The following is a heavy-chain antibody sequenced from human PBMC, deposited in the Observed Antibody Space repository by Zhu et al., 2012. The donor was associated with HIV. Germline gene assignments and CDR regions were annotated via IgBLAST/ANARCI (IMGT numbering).Heavy chain of an antibody. CDR1: GGSIDNHY. D-gene: IGHD3-10*01. CDR2: VHSTGNT. V-gene: IGHV4-59*11. J-gene: IGHJ3*01. Sequence: QVQLQESGPGLVKPSETLSLTCTVSGGSIDNHYWNWIRQSPGKGLEWIGYVHSTGNTHYNPSLRSRVTLSIDTSKSQFSLKLISATSADTAVYYCARDLWFGDLGAIDVWGQGTMVIVSS. CDR3: ARDLWFGDLGAIDV.